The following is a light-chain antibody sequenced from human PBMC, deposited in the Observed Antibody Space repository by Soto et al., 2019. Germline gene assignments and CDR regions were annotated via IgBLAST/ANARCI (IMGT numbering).Light chain of an antibody. Sequence: EIVLTQSPGTLSLSPGERATLSCRASQSVSSYLAWYQQKPGQAPRLLIYGASSRATGIPDRFSGSGSGTGFTLTIGGLQPDDFATYYCQQFNSYPITFGQGTRLEI. CDR1: QSVSSY. CDR2: GAS. CDR3: QQFNSYPIT. J-gene: IGKJ5*01. V-gene: IGKV3-20*01.